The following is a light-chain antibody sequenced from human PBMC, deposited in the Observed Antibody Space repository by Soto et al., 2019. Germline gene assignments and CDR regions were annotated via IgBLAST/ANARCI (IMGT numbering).Light chain of an antibody. CDR3: QQYKT. CDR2: KAS. J-gene: IGKJ1*01. CDR1: QGISSW. V-gene: IGKV1-5*03. Sequence: DIQMSQSPSSLSASVGDRVTITCRVSQGISSWLAWYQQKPGKAPRLLIYKASSLASGVPSRFSGSGSGTEFTLTISSLQPDDFATYYCQQYKTFGQGTKVDIK.